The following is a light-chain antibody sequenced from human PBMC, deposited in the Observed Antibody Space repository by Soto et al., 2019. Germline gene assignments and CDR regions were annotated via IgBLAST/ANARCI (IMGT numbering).Light chain of an antibody. CDR2: GNS. J-gene: IGLJ7*01. CDR3: QSSDSSLNIV. Sequence: QSVLTQPPSVSGAPGQRVTISCTGSSSNIGAGYDVHWYQQLPGTAPKLLIDGNSHRPSGVPDRFSASTSGTSASLAITGLQAEDEADYYCQSSDSSLNIVFGGGTQLTVL. V-gene: IGLV1-40*01. CDR1: SSNIGAGYD.